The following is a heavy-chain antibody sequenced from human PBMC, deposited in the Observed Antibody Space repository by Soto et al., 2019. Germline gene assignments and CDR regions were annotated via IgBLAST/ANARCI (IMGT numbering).Heavy chain of an antibody. CDR3: ARDPGGSQGILPGYYLFDRFDP. CDR2: ISAYNGNT. D-gene: IGHD3-9*01. Sequence: ASGKVSCKDSGYTFTSYGISWVRQAPGQGLEWMGWISAYNGNTNYAQKLQGRVTMTTDTSTSTAYMELRSLRSDDTAVYYCARDPGGSQGILPGYYLFDRFDPWGQVTLVTASP. V-gene: IGHV1-18*01. CDR1: GYTFTSYG. J-gene: IGHJ5*02.